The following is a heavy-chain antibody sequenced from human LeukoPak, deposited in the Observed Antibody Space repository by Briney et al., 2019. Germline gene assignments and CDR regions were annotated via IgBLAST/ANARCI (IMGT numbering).Heavy chain of an antibody. CDR1: GFTFSSNV. J-gene: IGHJ4*02. V-gene: IGHV3-23*01. D-gene: IGHD6-19*01. CDR3: AKESSGGWYFDY. Sequence: GGSLRLSCVASGFTFSSNVMIWVRQAPGKGLEWVSSIPSSGGSTYYADSVKGRFTISRDNSKNSLYLQMNSLRAEDTAVYYCAKESSGGWYFDYWGQGTLVTVSS. CDR2: IPSSGGST.